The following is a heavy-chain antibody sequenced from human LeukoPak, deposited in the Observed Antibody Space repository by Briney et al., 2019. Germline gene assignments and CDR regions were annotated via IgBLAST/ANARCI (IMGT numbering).Heavy chain of an antibody. V-gene: IGHV6-1*01. CDR1: GDSVSSNSAA. J-gene: IGHJ3*02. CDR2: TYYRSKWYN. CDR3: ARTRFEWFGELLSYAFDI. D-gene: IGHD3-10*01. Sequence: TSQTLSLTCAISGDSVSSNSAAWNWIRQSPSRGLEWLGRTYYRSKWYNDYAVSVKSRITINPDTSKNQFSPQLNSVTPEDTAVYYCARTRFEWFGELLSYAFDIWGQGTMVTVSS.